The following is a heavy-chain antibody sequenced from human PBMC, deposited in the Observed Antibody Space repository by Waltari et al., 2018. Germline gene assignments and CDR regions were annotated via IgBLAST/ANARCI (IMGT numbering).Heavy chain of an antibody. J-gene: IGHJ6*03. D-gene: IGHD3-3*01. V-gene: IGHV1-69*05. CDR3: ARGRRFLEWLPPDMDV. CDR1: GGTFSSYA. CDR2: IIPIFGTA. Sequence: QVQLVQSGAEVKKPGSSVKVSCKASGGTFSSYAIRWVRRAPGQGLEWMGGIIPIFGTANYAQKFQGRVTITTDESTSTAYMELSSLRSEDTAVYYCARGRRFLEWLPPDMDVWGKGTTVTVSS.